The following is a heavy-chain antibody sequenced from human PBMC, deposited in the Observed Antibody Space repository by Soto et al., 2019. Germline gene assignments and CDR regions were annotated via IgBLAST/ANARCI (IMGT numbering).Heavy chain of an antibody. J-gene: IGHJ5*02. D-gene: IGHD3-22*01. V-gene: IGHV1-18*01. CDR3: AIQRAKITMIPHGVWFDP. CDR2: ISAYNGNT. CDR1: GYTFTSYG. Sequence: VASVKLSCKASGYTFTSYGISWVRQAPGQGLEWMGWISAYNGNTNYAQKLQGRVTMTTDTSTSTAYMELRSLRSDDTAVYYCAIQRAKITMIPHGVWFDPWGQGTLVTVSS.